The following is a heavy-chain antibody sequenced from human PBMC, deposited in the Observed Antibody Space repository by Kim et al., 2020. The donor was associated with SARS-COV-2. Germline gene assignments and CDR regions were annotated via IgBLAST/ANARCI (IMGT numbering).Heavy chain of an antibody. CDR2: IRCNSGSI. CDR3: SRAIYPDY. D-gene: IGHD3-16*02. V-gene: IGHV3-9*01. Sequence: GGSLRLSCAASGFTFDYSSMHWVRQAPGKGLEWVAGIRCNSGSIGYAYSVKVRFTISSDRAEYSHYLQMKSLSPKDTASSYYSRAIYPDY. J-gene: IGHJ4*01. CDR1: GFTFDYSS.